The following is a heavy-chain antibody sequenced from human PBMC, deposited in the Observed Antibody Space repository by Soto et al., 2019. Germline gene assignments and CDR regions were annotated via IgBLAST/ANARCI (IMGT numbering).Heavy chain of an antibody. CDR2: ISSSGSTI. CDR3: ARAGAAGFDY. CDR1: GFTFSSYE. Sequence: EVQLVESGGGLVQPGGSLRLSCAASGFTFSSYEMNWVRQAPGKGLEWVSYISSSGSTIYYADSVKGRFTISRDNTKNSLYLQMNSLRAEDTAVYYCARAGAAGFDYWGQGTLVTVSS. D-gene: IGHD6-13*01. J-gene: IGHJ4*02. V-gene: IGHV3-48*03.